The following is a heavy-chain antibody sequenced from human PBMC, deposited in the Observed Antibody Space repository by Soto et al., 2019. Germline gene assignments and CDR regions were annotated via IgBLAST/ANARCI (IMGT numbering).Heavy chain of an antibody. D-gene: IGHD2-2*01. CDR2: INAYNGNT. CDR1: GYTFTSYG. Sequence: ASVKVSCKASGYTFTSYGISWVRQAPGQRLEWMGWINAYNGNTNYSQKFQGRVTITRDTSASTAYMELSSLRSEDTAVYYCARDRRYCSSTSCHSTYYFDYWGQGTLVTVS. CDR3: ARDRRYCSSTSCHSTYYFDY. J-gene: IGHJ4*02. V-gene: IGHV1-18*01.